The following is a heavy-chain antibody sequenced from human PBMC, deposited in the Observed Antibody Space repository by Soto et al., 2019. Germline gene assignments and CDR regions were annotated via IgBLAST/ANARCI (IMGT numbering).Heavy chain of an antibody. CDR3: AKDGRNGYNLFY. D-gene: IGHD5-12*01. V-gene: IGHV4-4*02. Sequence: QVQLQESGPGVVKPSGTLSLTCAVSGDSISSGGWWSWVRQPPGKGLEWIGEIYHSGSTNYKPSLKSRVTILVDMSKNHFSLNLNSVNVADTAIYYCAKDGRNGYNLFYWGQGTRVTVSS. CDR1: GDSISSGGW. J-gene: IGHJ4*02. CDR2: IYHSGST.